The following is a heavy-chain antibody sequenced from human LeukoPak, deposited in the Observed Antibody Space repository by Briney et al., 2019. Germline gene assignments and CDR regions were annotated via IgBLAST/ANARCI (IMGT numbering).Heavy chain of an antibody. D-gene: IGHD3-3*01. CDR1: GGSISSGDYY. CDR3: ARDVTYYDFWSGYSWFDP. V-gene: IGHV4-30-4*08. Sequence: SETLSLTCSVSGGSISSGDYYWSWIRQPPGKGLEWIGYIYYSGSTYYNPSLKSRVTISVDTSKNQFSLKLSSVTAADTAVYYCARDVTYYDFWSGYSWFDPWGQGTLVTVSS. CDR2: IYYSGST. J-gene: IGHJ5*02.